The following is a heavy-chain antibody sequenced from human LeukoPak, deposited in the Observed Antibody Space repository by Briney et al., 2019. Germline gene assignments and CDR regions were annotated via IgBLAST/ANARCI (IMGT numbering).Heavy chain of an antibody. CDR3: ARDSELLSVGDFDY. V-gene: IGHV3-21*01. D-gene: IGHD2-21*02. CDR2: ISSSSSYI. CDR1: GFTFSNYA. Sequence: GGSLRLSCAASGFTFSNYAMNWVRQAPGKGLEWVSSISSSSSYIYYADSVKGRFTISRDNAKNSLYLQMNSLRAEDTAVYYCARDSELLSVGDFDYWGQGTLVTVSS. J-gene: IGHJ4*02.